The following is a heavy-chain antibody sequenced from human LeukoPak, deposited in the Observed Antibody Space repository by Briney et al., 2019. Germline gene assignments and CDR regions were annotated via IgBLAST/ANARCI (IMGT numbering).Heavy chain of an antibody. V-gene: IGHV3-74*01. J-gene: IGHJ5*02. Sequence: GGSLRLSCAASGFAFSSYWMHWVRQAPGKGLEWVSRINPDGITTTYADSVKGRFTISRDNAKNTLYLQMSSLRAEDTAVYYCVKDHDCSSTSCYDWFDPWGQGTLVTVSS. CDR2: INPDGITT. CDR3: VKDHDCSSTSCYDWFDP. D-gene: IGHD2-2*01. CDR1: GFAFSSYW.